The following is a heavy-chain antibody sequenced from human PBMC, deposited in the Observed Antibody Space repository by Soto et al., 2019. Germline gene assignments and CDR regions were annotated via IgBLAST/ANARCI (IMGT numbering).Heavy chain of an antibody. Sequence: GGSLRLSCAASGFTVSDNYMSWVRQAPGKGLQWVSLIYSAVGTYYADSVKVRFTISRDSSKNTLYLQMNSLRAEDTAVYYCARAYGDYSYYYYYMDVWGKGTTVTVSS. D-gene: IGHD4-17*01. CDR1: GFTVSDNY. J-gene: IGHJ6*03. V-gene: IGHV3-66*01. CDR3: ARAYGDYSYYYYYMDV. CDR2: IYSAVGT.